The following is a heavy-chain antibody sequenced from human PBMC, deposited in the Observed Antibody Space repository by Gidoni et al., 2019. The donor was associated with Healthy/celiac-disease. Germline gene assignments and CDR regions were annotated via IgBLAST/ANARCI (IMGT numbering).Heavy chain of an antibody. CDR1: GVTFSSYA. CDR3: ARVREDAFDI. Sequence: QVQLVQSGAEVKKHGSPVKVSCKASGVTFSSYAISWLRQAPGQGLEWMGRIIPILGIANYAQKFQGRVTITADKSTSTAYMELSSLRSEDTAVYYCARVREDAFDIWGQGTMVTVSS. CDR2: IIPILGIA. J-gene: IGHJ3*02. V-gene: IGHV1-69*04.